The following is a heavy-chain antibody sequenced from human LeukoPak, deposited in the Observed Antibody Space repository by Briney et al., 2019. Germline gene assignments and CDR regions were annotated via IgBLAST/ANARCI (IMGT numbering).Heavy chain of an antibody. D-gene: IGHD2-2*01. V-gene: IGHV3-23*01. CDR1: GFTFSRLA. CDR2: ISASGP. CDR3: ARLIGCSSFNCYDRFDY. Sequence: GGSLRLSCAASGFTFSRLAMTWVRQAPGKGLEWVSTISASGPYYADAVRGRFTISRDNSRNTLSLQMDSLRAEDTAVYYCARLIGCSSFNCYDRFDYWGQGTPVTVSS. J-gene: IGHJ4*02.